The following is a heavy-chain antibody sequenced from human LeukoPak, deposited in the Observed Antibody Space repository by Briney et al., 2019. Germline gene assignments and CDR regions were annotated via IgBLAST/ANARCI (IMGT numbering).Heavy chain of an antibody. CDR1: GFTFSSYA. D-gene: IGHD5-18*01. V-gene: IGHV3-23*01. J-gene: IGHJ4*02. CDR2: FTGRGGST. Sequence: GGSLRLSCAASGFTFSSYAMSWVRQAPGKGLEWVSTFTGRGGSTYYADSVKGRFTISRDNSKNTLYLQMNSLRAEDTAIYYCAKGSSGYIYGDYWGQGTLVTVSS. CDR3: AKGSSGYIYGDY.